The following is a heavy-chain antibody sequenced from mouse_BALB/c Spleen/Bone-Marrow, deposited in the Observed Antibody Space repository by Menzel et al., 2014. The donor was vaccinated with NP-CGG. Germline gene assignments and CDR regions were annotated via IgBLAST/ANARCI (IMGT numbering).Heavy chain of an antibody. J-gene: IGHJ1*01. V-gene: IGHV5-9-3*01. CDR3: ARPRMITTSFDV. D-gene: IGHD2-4*01. CDR2: INSGGTYI. Sequence: EVNVVESGGGLVKPGGSLKLSCAASGFTFSTYAMSWVRQTPEKRLEWVATINSGGTYIYYADSVKGRFTISRDNAKNTLCLQMSSLRSEDTAMFYCARPRMITTSFDVWGAGTTVTVSS. CDR1: GFTFSTYA.